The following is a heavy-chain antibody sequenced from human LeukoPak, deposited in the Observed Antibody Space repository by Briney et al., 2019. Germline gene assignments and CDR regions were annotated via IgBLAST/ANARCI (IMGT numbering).Heavy chain of an antibody. V-gene: IGHV4-30-2*03. CDR3: ARSLGQLLGFDP. D-gene: IGHD3-10*01. Sequence: PSETLSLTCTVSGGSISSGGYYWSWIRQPPGKGLEWIGSIYYSGSTYYNPSLKSRVTISIDTSEKQFSLSLRSVTAADTAIYYCARSLGQLLGFDPWGPGTLVTVSS. J-gene: IGHJ5*02. CDR1: GGSISSGGYY. CDR2: IYYSGST.